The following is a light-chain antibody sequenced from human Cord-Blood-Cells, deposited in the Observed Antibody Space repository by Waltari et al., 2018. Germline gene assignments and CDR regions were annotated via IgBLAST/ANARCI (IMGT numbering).Light chain of an antibody. CDR1: SSDVGSYNL. CDR3: CSYAGSRRV. V-gene: IGLV2-23*01. CDR2: EGS. Sequence: QSALTQPASVSGSPGQSITISCTGTSSDVGSYNLVSWYQQHPGKAPKRMIYEGSKRPSGFSNRFSGSKSGNTASLTISGLQAEDEADYYCCSYAGSRRVFGGGTKLTVL. J-gene: IGLJ3*02.